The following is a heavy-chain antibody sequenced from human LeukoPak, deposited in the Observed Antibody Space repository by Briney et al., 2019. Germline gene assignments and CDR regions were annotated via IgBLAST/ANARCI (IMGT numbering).Heavy chain of an antibody. Sequence: ASVKLSCKAAGYTFTTYRISWVRQAPGQGLEWMGWISTYNGNTDYAQKFQGRVTMTTDTSTSTAFLDLRSLRSDDSAIYFCAREKGMTMKVFDYWGQGTLVTVSS. D-gene: IGHD4/OR15-4a*01. J-gene: IGHJ4*02. CDR2: ISTYNGNT. V-gene: IGHV1-18*01. CDR3: AREKGMTMKVFDY. CDR1: GYTFTTYR.